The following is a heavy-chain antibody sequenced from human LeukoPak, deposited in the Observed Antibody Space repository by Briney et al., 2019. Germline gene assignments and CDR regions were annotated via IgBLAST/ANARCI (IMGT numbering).Heavy chain of an antibody. CDR2: IIPIFGTA. CDR1: GGTFSSYA. CDR3: ARGGYGDYLDY. V-gene: IGHV1-69*06. D-gene: IGHD4-17*01. Sequence: ASVKVSCKASGGTFSSYAISWVRQAPGQGLEWMGGIIPIFGTANYAQKFQGRVAITADKSTSTAYMELSSLRSEDTAVYYCARGGYGDYLDYWGQGTLVTVSS. J-gene: IGHJ4*02.